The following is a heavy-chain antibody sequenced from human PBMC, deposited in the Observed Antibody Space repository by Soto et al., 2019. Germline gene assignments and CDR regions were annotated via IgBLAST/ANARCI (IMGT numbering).Heavy chain of an antibody. CDR1: GGSISSYY. V-gene: IGHV4-59*01. CDR3: AGDPRGMYYFDY. CDR2: IYYSGST. J-gene: IGHJ4*02. Sequence: QVQLQESGPGLVKPSETLSLTCSVSGGSISSYYWSWIRQPPGKGLEYIGYIYYSGSTNYNPSLNSRVPISLDTSKTQFSLKLSSVTAADTAIYYCAGDPRGMYYFDYWGQGTLVTVSS.